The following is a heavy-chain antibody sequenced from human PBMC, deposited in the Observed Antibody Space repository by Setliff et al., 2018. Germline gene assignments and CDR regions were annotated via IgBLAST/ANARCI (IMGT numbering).Heavy chain of an antibody. V-gene: IGHV1-18*01. Sequence: GASVKVSCKASGYPFTDDGITWVRQAPGQGIEWMGWISAHTGNTYYTPKLHGRVPLTTDTSTSTAYMELRSLGSDDTAVYYCSRLVRFCTRVACQTLSGGEFWGQGTLVTVSS. CDR2: ISAHTGNT. CDR3: SRLVRFCTRVACQTLSGGEF. J-gene: IGHJ1*01. CDR1: GYPFTDDG. D-gene: IGHD2-8*01.